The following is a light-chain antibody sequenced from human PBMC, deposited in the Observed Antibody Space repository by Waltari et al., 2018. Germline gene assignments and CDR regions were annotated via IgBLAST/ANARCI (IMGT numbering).Light chain of an antibody. CDR3: QVWDGSSDHVL. Sequence: SDVLTQPPSVSLAPGKTARITCGENNIGSNSVHWYQQKPGQAPVLVIYYDTDRPSGIPERFSGSNSGSTATLTISSVEAGDEADYYCQVWDGSSDHVLFGGGTKLTVL. CDR2: YDT. J-gene: IGLJ2*01. V-gene: IGLV3-21*04. CDR1: NIGSNS.